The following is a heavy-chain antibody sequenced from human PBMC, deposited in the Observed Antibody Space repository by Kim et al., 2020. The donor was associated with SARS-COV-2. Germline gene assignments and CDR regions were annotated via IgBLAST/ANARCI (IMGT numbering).Heavy chain of an antibody. J-gene: IGHJ4*02. D-gene: IGHD3-10*01. Sequence: SETLSLTCAVYGGSFSGYYWSWIRQPPGKGLEWIGEINHSGSTNYNPSLKSRVTISVDTSKNQFSLKLSSVTAADTAVYYCATSMVRGVTPFDYWCQGTLVTVSS. CDR3: ATSMVRGVTPFDY. CDR1: GGSFSGYY. CDR2: INHSGST. V-gene: IGHV4-34*01.